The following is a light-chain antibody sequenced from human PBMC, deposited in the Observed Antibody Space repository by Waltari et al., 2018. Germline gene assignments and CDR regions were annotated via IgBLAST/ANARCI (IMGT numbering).Light chain of an antibody. J-gene: IGLJ3*02. Sequence: HSVLPHPPSVSAAPGPTVPISCSGRSSNIGNYYVSWYHQLPGATPKLLIYENKKRPSGIPDRYSASRSGTSAPLGITGLQFGDEADYYCATWDNSLTDVVFGGGTKLTVL. CDR1: SSNIGNYY. CDR2: ENK. V-gene: IGLV1-51*01. CDR3: ATWDNSLTDVV.